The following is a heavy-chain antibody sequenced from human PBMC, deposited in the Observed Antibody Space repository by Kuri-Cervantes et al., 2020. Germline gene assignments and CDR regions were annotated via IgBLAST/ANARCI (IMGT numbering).Heavy chain of an antibody. CDR2: INHSGST. D-gene: IGHD3-16*02. V-gene: IGHV4-34*01. CDR3: ARGGRDYVSGSYRQYWYFDL. Sequence: SETLSLTCAVYGGSFSGYYWSWIRQPPGKGLEWIGEINHSGSTNYNPSLKSRVTISVDTSKNQFSLKLSSVTAADTAVYYCARGGRDYVSGSYRQYWYFDLWGRGTLVTVSS. CDR1: GGSFSGYY. J-gene: IGHJ2*01.